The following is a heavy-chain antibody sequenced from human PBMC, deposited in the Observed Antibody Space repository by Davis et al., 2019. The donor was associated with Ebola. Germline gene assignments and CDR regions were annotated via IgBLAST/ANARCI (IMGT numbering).Heavy chain of an antibody. V-gene: IGHV4-39*07. CDR1: GGSISSSSYY. CDR2: IYYSGST. Sequence: SETLSLTCTVSGGSISSSSYYWGWIRQPPGKGLEWIGSIYYSGSTNYNPSLKSRVTISVDTSKNQFSLKLSSVTAADTAVYYCARGVSLYYYYGMDVWGQGTTVTVSS. J-gene: IGHJ6*02. CDR3: ARGVSLYYYYGMDV.